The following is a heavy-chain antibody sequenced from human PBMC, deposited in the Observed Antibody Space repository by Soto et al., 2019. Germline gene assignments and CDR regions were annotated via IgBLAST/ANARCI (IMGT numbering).Heavy chain of an antibody. V-gene: IGHV3-23*01. D-gene: IGHD3-22*01. J-gene: IGHJ4*02. Sequence: EVQLLESGGGLIQPGGSLRLSCVACGFTFSTYAMAWVRQAPGRGLEWVSAISGSGACAYQPDSGKGRFTISRDNSKNTLDVPMNGLRAEDTALYYCAKAVVSSTYHYERAFDYWGPGTLVTVSS. CDR1: GFTFSTYA. CDR2: ISGSGACA. CDR3: AKAVVSSTYHYERAFDY.